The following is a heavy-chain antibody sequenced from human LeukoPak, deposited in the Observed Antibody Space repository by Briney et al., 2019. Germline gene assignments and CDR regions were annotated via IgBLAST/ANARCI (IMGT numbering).Heavy chain of an antibody. V-gene: IGHV3-30*02. CDR1: GFTFSSYG. J-gene: IGHJ4*02. CDR3: ARPGIAAAGPYDY. D-gene: IGHD6-13*01. Sequence: PGGSLRLSCAASGFTFSSYGMHWVRQAPGKGLEWVAFIRYDRSNKYYADSVKGRFTISRDNAKNSLYLQMNSLRAEDTAVYYCARPGIAAAGPYDYWGQGTLVTVSS. CDR2: IRYDRSNK.